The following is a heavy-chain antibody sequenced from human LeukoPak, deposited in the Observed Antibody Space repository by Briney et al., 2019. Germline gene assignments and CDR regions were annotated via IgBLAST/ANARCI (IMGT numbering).Heavy chain of an antibody. J-gene: IGHJ6*03. CDR3: ARGVHVTTFYYYYMDV. Sequence: ASVKVSCKASGYTFTSYDINWVRQATGQGLEWMGWMNPNSGNTGYAQKFQGRVTMTRNTSISTAYMELSSLGSEDTAVYYCARGVHVTTFYYYYMDVWGKGTTVTVSS. CDR2: MNPNSGNT. CDR1: GYTFTSYD. D-gene: IGHD4-11*01. V-gene: IGHV1-8*01.